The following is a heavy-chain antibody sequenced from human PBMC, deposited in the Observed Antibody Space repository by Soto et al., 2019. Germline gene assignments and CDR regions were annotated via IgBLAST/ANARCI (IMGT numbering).Heavy chain of an antibody. V-gene: IGHV4-39*01. J-gene: IGHJ4*02. Sequence: SETLSLTCTVSGGSISSSSYYWGWIRQPPGKGLEWIGSIYYSGSTYYNPSLKSRVTISVDTSKNQFSLKLSSVTAADTAVYYWARHRHGSSGYSHRRDYWGQGTLVTVS. CDR3: ARHRHGSSGYSHRRDY. CDR2: IYYSGST. D-gene: IGHD3-22*01. CDR1: GGSISSSSYY.